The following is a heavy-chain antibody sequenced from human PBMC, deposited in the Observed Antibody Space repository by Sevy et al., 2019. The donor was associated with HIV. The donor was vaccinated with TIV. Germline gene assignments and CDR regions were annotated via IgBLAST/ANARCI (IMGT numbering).Heavy chain of an antibody. Sequence: GGSLRLSCAASGFTFSNFGMHWVRQAPGKGLEWVAVIWNEGSTTYYADSVRGRFTISRDSANNTLYLQMNSLRADDTAVCYGAATATDLDYWGQGTLVTVSS. CDR3: AATATDLDY. CDR1: GFTFSNFG. D-gene: IGHD1-26*01. CDR2: IWNEGSTT. J-gene: IGHJ4*02. V-gene: IGHV3-33*01.